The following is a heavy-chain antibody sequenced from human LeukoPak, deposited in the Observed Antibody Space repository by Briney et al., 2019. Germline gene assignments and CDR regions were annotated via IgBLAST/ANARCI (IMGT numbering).Heavy chain of an antibody. D-gene: IGHD3-3*01. CDR1: GFTFSSYS. Sequence: GGSLRLSCAASGFTFSSYSMNWVRQAPGKGLEWVSSISSSSSYIYYADSVKGRFTISRDNSKNTLYLQMNSLRAEDTAVYYCAKVVLEWLLDYWGQGTLVTVSS. CDR3: AKVVLEWLLDY. J-gene: IGHJ4*02. CDR2: ISSSSSYI. V-gene: IGHV3-21*04.